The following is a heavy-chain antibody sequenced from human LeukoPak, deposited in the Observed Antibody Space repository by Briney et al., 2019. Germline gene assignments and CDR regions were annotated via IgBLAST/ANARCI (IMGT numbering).Heavy chain of an antibody. D-gene: IGHD5-24*01. CDR3: AREARDGYNHVLFDY. Sequence: PSETLSLTCTVSDGSISSYYWSWIRQPAGKGLEWIGRTYTSGSTNYNPSLKSRVTMSVDTSKNQFSLKLSSVTAADTAVYYCAREARDGYNHVLFDYWGQGTLVTVSS. CDR2: TYTSGST. J-gene: IGHJ4*02. CDR1: DGSISSYY. V-gene: IGHV4-4*07.